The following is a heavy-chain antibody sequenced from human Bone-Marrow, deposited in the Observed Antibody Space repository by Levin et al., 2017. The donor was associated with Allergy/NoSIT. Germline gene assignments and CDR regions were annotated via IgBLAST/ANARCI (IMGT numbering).Heavy chain of an antibody. Sequence: PGGSLRLSCAASGFTFSSYAMHWVRQAPGKGLEWVAVISYDGSNKYYADSVKGRFTISRDNSKNTLYLQMNSLRAEDTAVYYCAREVSWGLGYCSGGSCGGWDYWGQGTLVTVSS. CDR3: AREVSWGLGYCSGGSCGGWDY. J-gene: IGHJ4*02. V-gene: IGHV3-30*04. CDR2: ISYDGSNK. D-gene: IGHD2-15*01. CDR1: GFTFSSYA.